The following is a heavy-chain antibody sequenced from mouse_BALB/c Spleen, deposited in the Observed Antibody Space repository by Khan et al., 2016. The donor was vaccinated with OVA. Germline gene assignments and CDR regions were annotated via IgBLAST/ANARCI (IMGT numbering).Heavy chain of an antibody. CDR1: GYTFTSYT. J-gene: IGHJ3*01. CDR3: VRDGAYHRDDGWFAY. V-gene: IGHV1-4*01. Sequence: VELVESGAELARPRASVKMSCKASGYTFTSYTIHWIKKRPGQGLEWIGYINPSNDYTNYNQKFKDKATLTTDKSSTTAYLRLSSLTSDDSAVYNCVRDGAYHRDDGWFAYWGQGTLVTGSA. CDR2: INPSNDYT. D-gene: IGHD2-14*01.